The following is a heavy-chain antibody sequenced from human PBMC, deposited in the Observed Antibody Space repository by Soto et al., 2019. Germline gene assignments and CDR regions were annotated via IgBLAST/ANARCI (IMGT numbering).Heavy chain of an antibody. CDR1: GGTFSSYA. CDR3: ARDKGSAVADPYYYYGMDV. CDR2: IIPIFGTA. V-gene: IGHV1-69*13. D-gene: IGHD6-19*01. Sequence: SVKVYCKASGGTFSSYAISWVRQAPGQGLEWMGGIIPIFGTANYAQKFQGRVTITADESTSTAYMELSSLRSEDTAVYYCARDKGSAVADPYYYYGMDVWGQGTTVTVSS. J-gene: IGHJ6*02.